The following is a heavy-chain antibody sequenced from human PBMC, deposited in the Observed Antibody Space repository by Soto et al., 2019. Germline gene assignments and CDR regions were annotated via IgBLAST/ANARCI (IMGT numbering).Heavy chain of an antibody. CDR3: AKEYTPISRGSFDY. Sequence: EVHLLEFGGGLVQPGGSLRLSCAASGFTFSNYAMNWVRQAPGKGLEWVSGITGSSGRTFYADSVKGRFTISRDNSKTTVFLQMNNVRADDTSVYYCAKEYTPISRGSFDYWGQGALVTVSS. CDR2: ITGSSGRT. V-gene: IGHV3-23*01. D-gene: IGHD6-19*01. CDR1: GFTFSNYA. J-gene: IGHJ4*02.